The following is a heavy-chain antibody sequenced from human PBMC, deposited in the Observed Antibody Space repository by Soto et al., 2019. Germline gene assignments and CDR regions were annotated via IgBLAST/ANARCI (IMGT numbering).Heavy chain of an antibody. J-gene: IGHJ4*02. CDR1: GGSISSYY. Sequence: SETLSLTCTVSGGSISSYYWSWIRQPPGKGLEWIGYIYYSGSTNYNPSLKSRVTISVDTSKNQFSLKLSSVTAADTAVYYCARHFASIDYWGQGTLVTVSS. V-gene: IGHV4-59*08. CDR3: ARHFASIDY. CDR2: IYYSGST.